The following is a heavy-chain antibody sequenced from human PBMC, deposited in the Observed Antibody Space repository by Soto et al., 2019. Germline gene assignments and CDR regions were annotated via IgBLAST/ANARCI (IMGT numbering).Heavy chain of an antibody. J-gene: IGHJ4*02. V-gene: IGHV4-39*06. D-gene: IGHD6-13*01. Sequence: SETLSLTCTVSGGSISSSDYYWGWIRQPPGKGLEWIGSIYYSGSTHYNPSLKSRLTISVDRSKNQFTLQLTSVTVADTAVYYCATSYGNAWYTYWGQGTQVTVSS. CDR3: ATSYGNAWYTY. CDR2: IYYSGST. CDR1: GGSISSSDYY.